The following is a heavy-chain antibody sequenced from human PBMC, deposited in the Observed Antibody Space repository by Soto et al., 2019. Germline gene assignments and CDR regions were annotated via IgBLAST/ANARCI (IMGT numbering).Heavy chain of an antibody. CDR2: IYYSGST. D-gene: IGHD4-17*01. V-gene: IGHV4-59*01. CDR3: ARDPSSDYYAFDI. Sequence: SETLSLTCTLSGGSISSYYWSWIRQPPGKGLEWIGYIYYSGSTNYNPSLKSRVTISVDTSKNQFSLKLSSVTAADTAVYYCARDPSSDYYAFDIWGQGTMVTVSS. CDR1: GGSISSYY. J-gene: IGHJ3*02.